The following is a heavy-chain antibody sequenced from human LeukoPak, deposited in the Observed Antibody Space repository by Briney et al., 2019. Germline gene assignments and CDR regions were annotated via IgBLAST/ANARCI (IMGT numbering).Heavy chain of an antibody. CDR2: LTRGGDNDI. CDR1: GFTLSAYT. Sequence: PGGSLRLSCIASGFTLSAYTMNWVRQAPGKGLEWVSTLTRGGDNDIHYADSVKGRFTISRDNSKNSLCLQMNSLRADDTAVYYCVRDAYGAHFDCWGQGTLVTVSS. J-gene: IGHJ4*02. D-gene: IGHD2-21*01. V-gene: IGHV3-21*06. CDR3: VRDAYGAHFDC.